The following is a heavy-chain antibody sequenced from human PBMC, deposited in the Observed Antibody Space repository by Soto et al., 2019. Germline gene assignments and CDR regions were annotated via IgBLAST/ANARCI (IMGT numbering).Heavy chain of an antibody. CDR1: GVRLRRQA. J-gene: IGHJ4*02. V-gene: IGHV3-48*04. Sequence: GCVGLGCAASGVRLRRQAVDGVRQAPGKGLEWVSYISNSGSTIYYADSVKGRFTISRDNAKNSLYLQMNSLRAEDTAVYYCARMGPPLDYWGQGTLVTVSS. CDR2: ISNSGSTI. CDR3: ARMGPPLDY.